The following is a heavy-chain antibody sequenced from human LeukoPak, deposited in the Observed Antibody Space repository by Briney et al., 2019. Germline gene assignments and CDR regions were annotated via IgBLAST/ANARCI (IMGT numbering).Heavy chain of an antibody. CDR3: ARGYYYSFDY. J-gene: IGHJ4*02. V-gene: IGHV4-34*01. Sequence: PSETLSLTCAVYGGSFSGYYWSWIRQPPGKGLEWIGEINHSGSTNYNPSLKSRVTISVDTSKNQFSLKLSSVTAADTAVYYCARGYYYSFDYWGQGTLVTVSS. CDR1: GGSFSGYY. CDR2: INHSGST. D-gene: IGHD2-8*01.